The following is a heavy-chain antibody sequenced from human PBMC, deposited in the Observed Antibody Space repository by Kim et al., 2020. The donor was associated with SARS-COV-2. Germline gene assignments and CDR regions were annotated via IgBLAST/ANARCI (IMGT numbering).Heavy chain of an antibody. V-gene: IGHV4-34*01. J-gene: IGHJ6*02. CDR1: GGSFSGYY. D-gene: IGHD5-18*01. CDR3: ARGVGYSYGWSFVLRGYGMDV. CDR2: INHSGST. Sequence: SETLSLTCAVYGGSFSGYYWSWIRQPPGKGLEWIGEINHSGSTNYNPSLKSRVTISVDTSKNQFSLKLSSVTAADTAVYYCARGVGYSYGWSFVLRGYGMDVWGQGTTVTVSS.